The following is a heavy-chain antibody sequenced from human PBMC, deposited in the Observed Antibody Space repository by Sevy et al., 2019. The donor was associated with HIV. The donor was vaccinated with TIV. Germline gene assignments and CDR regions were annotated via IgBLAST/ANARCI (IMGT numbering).Heavy chain of an antibody. CDR2: IIPIFGIP. J-gene: IGHJ3*02. CDR1: GDTFSTYG. D-gene: IGHD7-27*01. CDR3: AREGGVATTGDHDAFDI. Sequence: ASVKVSCKASGDTFSTYGLSWVRQAPGQGLEWMGGIIPIFGIPNYAQMFRGRVTITADESTSTAYMELSSLRSEDTALYYCAREGGVATTGDHDAFDIWGQGTMVTVSS. V-gene: IGHV1-69*13.